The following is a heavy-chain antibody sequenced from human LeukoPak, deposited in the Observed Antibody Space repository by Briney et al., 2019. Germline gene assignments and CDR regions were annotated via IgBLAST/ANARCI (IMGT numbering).Heavy chain of an antibody. Sequence: GGSLRLSCAASGFIFINAWMSWVRQAPGKGLEWVSAISGSGGNTYYAGSVKGRFTISRDNSRNTLYLQMNSLRVEDTAVYYCAKDLGMGGGSCFHHWGQGILVTVSS. J-gene: IGHJ5*02. D-gene: IGHD2-15*01. V-gene: IGHV3-23*01. CDR1: GFIFINAW. CDR2: ISGSGGNT. CDR3: AKDLGMGGGSCFHH.